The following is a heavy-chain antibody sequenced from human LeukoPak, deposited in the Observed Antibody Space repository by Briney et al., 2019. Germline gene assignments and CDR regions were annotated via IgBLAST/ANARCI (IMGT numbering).Heavy chain of an antibody. J-gene: IGHJ4*02. CDR2: VYHSGIT. V-gene: IGHV4-39*07. CDR1: GGSVTNTNYY. CDR3: AREWQYQFDS. D-gene: IGHD4-11*01. Sequence: SETLSLTCTVSGGSVTNTNYYWAWIRQPPGEGLEWIGSVYHSGITYYTPSLKSRVSISVDTSKNQFSLKVTSVTAADTAVYYCAREWQYQFDSWGQGSLVTVSP.